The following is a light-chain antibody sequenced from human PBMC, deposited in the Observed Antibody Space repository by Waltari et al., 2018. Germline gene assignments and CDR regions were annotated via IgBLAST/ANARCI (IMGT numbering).Light chain of an antibody. J-gene: IGKJ1*01. CDR2: DAS. CDR3: QQYGSSQGT. Sequence: EIVLTQSPGTLSLSPGERASLTCRASQSVGSNSAWYQQKPGQAPRLLIYDASSRATGIPDRFSGSGSGTDFTLTIRRLEPEDFAVYYCQQYGSSQGTFGQGTKVEI. CDR1: QSVGSN. V-gene: IGKV3-20*01.